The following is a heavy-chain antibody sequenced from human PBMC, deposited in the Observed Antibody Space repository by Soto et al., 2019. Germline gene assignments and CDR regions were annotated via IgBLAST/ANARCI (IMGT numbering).Heavy chain of an antibody. CDR2: ISYDGSNK. Sequence: QVQLVESGGGVVQPGRSLRLSCAASGFTFSSYAMHWVRQAPGKGLEWVAVISYDGSNKYYADSVKGRFTISRDNSKNTLYLQMNSLRAEDTAVYYCARGFGGYYYYYGMDVW. J-gene: IGHJ6*01. D-gene: IGHD2-15*01. CDR1: GFTFSSYA. V-gene: IGHV3-30-3*01. CDR3: ARGFGGYYYYYGMDV.